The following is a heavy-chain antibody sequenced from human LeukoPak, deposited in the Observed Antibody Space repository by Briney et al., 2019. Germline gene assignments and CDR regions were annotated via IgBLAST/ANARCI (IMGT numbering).Heavy chain of an antibody. D-gene: IGHD6-13*01. V-gene: IGHV3-33*01. CDR2: IWPNGSNK. J-gene: IGHJ3*02. CDR3: VGELLTAAGTIGAFDI. Sequence: GGSLRLSCAASGFTFSTCGMHWVRQAPGKGLEWVAVIWPNGSNKYHADSVKGRFTTSRDNSKSTLFLQMSSLAAEDTAVYYCVGELLTAAGTIGAFDIWGRGTMVTVSS. CDR1: GFTFSTCG.